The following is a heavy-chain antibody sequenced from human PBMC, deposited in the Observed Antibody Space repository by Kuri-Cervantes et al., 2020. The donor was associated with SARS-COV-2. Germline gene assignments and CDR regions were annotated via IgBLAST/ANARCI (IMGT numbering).Heavy chain of an antibody. CDR2: ISSSNSYI. D-gene: IGHD2-2*01. CDR1: GFTFSSYS. J-gene: IGHJ5*02. Sequence: GGSLRLSCAASGFTFSSYSMNWVRQAPGKGLEWVSSISSSNSYIYYVDSVKGRFTISRDNAKNSLYLQMNSLRAEDTAVYYCARDRNLVPADNWFDPWGQGTLVTVSS. CDR3: ARDRNLVPADNWFDP. V-gene: IGHV3-21*01.